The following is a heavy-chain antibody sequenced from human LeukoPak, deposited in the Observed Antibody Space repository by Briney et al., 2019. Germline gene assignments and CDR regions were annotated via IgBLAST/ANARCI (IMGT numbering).Heavy chain of an antibody. CDR1: GFTFSSYA. Sequence: GGSLRLSCAASGFTFSSYAMSWVRQPPGKGLEWVSGISGSGGTTYYADSVKGRFTISRDNSKNTLYLQMNSLRAEDTAIYYCAKNGDRGAYCTGGTCYPYFYYYMDVWGKGTTVTI. V-gene: IGHV3-23*01. CDR3: AKNGDRGAYCTGGTCYPYFYYYMDV. J-gene: IGHJ6*03. CDR2: ISGSGGTT. D-gene: IGHD2-15*01.